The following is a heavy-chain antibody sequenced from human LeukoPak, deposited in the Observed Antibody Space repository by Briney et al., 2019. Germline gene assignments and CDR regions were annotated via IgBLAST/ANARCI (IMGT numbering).Heavy chain of an antibody. Sequence: GGCLRLSCAASGFNFGSHWMSWVRQAPGKGLEWAANIDQYGDEIYYVDSVRGRFTISRDNAKSSLYLQLNAVRPEDAAVYYCVRRYSSSSETDFDYWGQGTLVTVSS. CDR3: VRRYSSSSETDFDY. D-gene: IGHD6-6*01. CDR1: GFNFGSHW. J-gene: IGHJ4*02. CDR2: IDQYGDEI. V-gene: IGHV3-7*01.